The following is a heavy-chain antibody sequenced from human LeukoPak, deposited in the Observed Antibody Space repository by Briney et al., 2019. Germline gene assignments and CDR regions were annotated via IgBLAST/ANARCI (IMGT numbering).Heavy chain of an antibody. Sequence: SETLSLTCTVSGGSISSYYWSWIRQPAGKGLEWIGRIYTSGSTNYNPSLKSRVTISVDTSKNQFSLKLSSVTAADTAVYYCASWMRFQAFDYWGQGTLVTVSS. CDR1: GGSISSYY. V-gene: IGHV4-4*07. CDR2: IYTSGST. D-gene: IGHD1-1*01. J-gene: IGHJ4*02. CDR3: ASWMRFQAFDY.